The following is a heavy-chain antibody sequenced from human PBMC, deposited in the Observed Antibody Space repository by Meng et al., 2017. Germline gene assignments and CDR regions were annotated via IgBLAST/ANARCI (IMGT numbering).Heavy chain of an antibody. Sequence: GQLQQLGAQHFTLSETLSLTCAVYGGSFSGYYWGWIRQPPGKGLEWIGEINHSGSTNYNPSLKSRVTISVDTSKNQFSLKLSSVTAADTAVYYCASSGYSYGYRFDYWGQGTLVTVSS. D-gene: IGHD5-18*01. CDR1: GGSFSGYY. CDR3: ASSGYSYGYRFDY. V-gene: IGHV4-34*01. J-gene: IGHJ4*02. CDR2: INHSGST.